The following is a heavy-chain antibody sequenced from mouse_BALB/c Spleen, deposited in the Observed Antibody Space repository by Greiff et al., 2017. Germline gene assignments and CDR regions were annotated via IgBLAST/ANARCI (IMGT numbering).Heavy chain of an antibody. V-gene: IGHV3-2*02. Sequence: EVKLMESGPGLVKPSQSLSLTCTVTGYSITSDYAWNWIRQFPGNKLEWMGYISYSGSTSYNPSLKSRISITRDTSKNQFFLQLNSVTTEDTATYYCARGVTTGFAYWGQGTLVTVSA. CDR1: GYSITSDYA. CDR3: ARGVTTGFAY. CDR2: ISYSGST. J-gene: IGHJ3*01. D-gene: IGHD1-1*01.